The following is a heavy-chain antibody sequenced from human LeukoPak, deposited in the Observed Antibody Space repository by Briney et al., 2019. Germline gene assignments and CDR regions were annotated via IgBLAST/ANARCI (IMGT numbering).Heavy chain of an antibody. V-gene: IGHV4-30-2*01. D-gene: IGHD2-2*01. Sequence: PSETLSLTCTVSGGSISSGGYYWSWIRQPPGKGLEWIGYIYHSGRTYYNPSLKSRVTISVDRSKNQFSLKLSSVTAADTAVYYCARNQYCSSTSCLWFDPWGQGTLVTVSS. CDR2: IYHSGRT. CDR1: GGSISSGGYY. J-gene: IGHJ5*02. CDR3: ARNQYCSSTSCLWFDP.